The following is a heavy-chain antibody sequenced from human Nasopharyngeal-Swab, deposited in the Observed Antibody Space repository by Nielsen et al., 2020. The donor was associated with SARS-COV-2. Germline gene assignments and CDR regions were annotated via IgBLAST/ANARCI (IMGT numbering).Heavy chain of an antibody. CDR2: INPSGGST. J-gene: IGHJ4*02. Sequence: ASVNVSCKASGYTFTNHFMHWVRQAPGQGLEWMGMINPSGGSTGYAQNFQGRVTVTRDTSTSTVYMELSSLSSEDTAVYYCARAREKVGATNYWGQGTLVTVSS. CDR1: GYTFTNHF. V-gene: IGHV1-46*01. D-gene: IGHD1-26*01. CDR3: ARAREKVGATNY.